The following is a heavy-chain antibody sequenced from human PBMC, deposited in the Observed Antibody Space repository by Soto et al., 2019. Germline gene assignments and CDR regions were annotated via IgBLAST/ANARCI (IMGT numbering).Heavy chain of an antibody. V-gene: IGHV2-5*02. Sequence: SGPTLVNPTQTLTLTCTFSGFSLSTSGVGVGWIRQPPGKALEWLALIYWDDDKRYSPSLKSRLTITKDTSKNQVVLTMTNMDPVDTATYYCARLPYDSSGYYTAGSAEYFQHWGQGTLVTVSS. CDR2: IYWDDDK. D-gene: IGHD3-22*01. CDR3: ARLPYDSSGYYTAGSAEYFQH. J-gene: IGHJ1*01. CDR1: GFSLSTSGVG.